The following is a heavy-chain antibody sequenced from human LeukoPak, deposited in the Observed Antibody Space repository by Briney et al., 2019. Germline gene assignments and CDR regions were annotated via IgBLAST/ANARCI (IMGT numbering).Heavy chain of an antibody. V-gene: IGHV5-51*01. CDR1: GYSFTSYW. D-gene: IGHD3-22*01. J-gene: IGHJ4*02. Sequence: GESLQISCKGSGYSFTSYWIGWVRQMPGKGLEWMGIIYPGDSDTRYSPSFQGQVTISADKSISTAYLQWSSLKASDTAMYYCARGVDYDSSGSPPLDYWGQGTLVTVSS. CDR3: ARGVDYDSSGSPPLDY. CDR2: IYPGDSDT.